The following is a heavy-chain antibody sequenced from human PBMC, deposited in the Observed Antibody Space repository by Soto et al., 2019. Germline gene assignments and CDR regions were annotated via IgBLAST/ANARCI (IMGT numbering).Heavy chain of an antibody. Sequence: LRLSCAASGFTFSSYSMNWVRQAPGKGLEWVSYISSSSSTIYYADSVKSRFTISRDNAKNSLYLQMNSLRDEDTAVYYCARDSSRYNWFDPWGKGTLVTVSS. D-gene: IGHD6-13*01. CDR3: ARDSSRYNWFDP. V-gene: IGHV3-48*02. CDR2: ISSSSSTI. J-gene: IGHJ5*02. CDR1: GFTFSSYS.